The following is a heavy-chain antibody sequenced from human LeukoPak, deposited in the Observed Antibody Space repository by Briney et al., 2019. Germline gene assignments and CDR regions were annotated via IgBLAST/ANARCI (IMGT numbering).Heavy chain of an antibody. CDR2: INPSGGST. Sequence: ASVKVSCKASGYIFTSHYMHWVRQAPGQGLEWMGMINPSGGSTSYAQKFQGRVTMTRDTSTSTVYLELSSLRSEDTAVYYCATAPPGDPYEFDYWGQGTLVTVSS. D-gene: IGHD7-27*01. J-gene: IGHJ4*02. CDR1: GYIFTSHY. V-gene: IGHV1-46*01. CDR3: ATAPPGDPYEFDY.